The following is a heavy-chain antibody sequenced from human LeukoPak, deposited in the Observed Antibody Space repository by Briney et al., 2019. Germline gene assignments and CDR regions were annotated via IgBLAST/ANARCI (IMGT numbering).Heavy chain of an antibody. CDR1: GYTFTSYA. V-gene: IGHV1-3*01. CDR2: INAGNGNT. J-gene: IGHJ4*02. D-gene: IGHD3-22*01. Sequence: ASVKVSCKASGYTFTSYAMHWVRQAPGQRLEWMGWINAGNGNTKYSQKFQGRVTITRDTSASTAYMELSSLRSEDTAVYYCARDQSGDYYDSSASRNDYWGQGTLVTVSS. CDR3: ARDQSGDYYDSSASRNDY.